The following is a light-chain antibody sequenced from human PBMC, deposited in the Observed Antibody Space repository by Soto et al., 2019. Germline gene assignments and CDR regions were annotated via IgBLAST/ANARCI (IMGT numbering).Light chain of an antibody. CDR1: SSGVGSYNL. V-gene: IGLV2-23*01. J-gene: IGLJ2*01. CDR3: SSYAGSSSFVV. Sequence: QSVLTQPASVSGSPGQSITISCTGTSSGVGSYNLVSWYQQHPGKAPKLMIYEGSKRPSGVSNRFSGSKSGNTASLTISGLQAEDEADYYCSSYAGSSSFVVFGGGTQLTVL. CDR2: EGS.